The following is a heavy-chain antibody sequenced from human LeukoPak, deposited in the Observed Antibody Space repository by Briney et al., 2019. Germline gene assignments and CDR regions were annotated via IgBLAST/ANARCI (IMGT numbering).Heavy chain of an antibody. J-gene: IGHJ4*02. Sequence: GASVKVSCKASGYTFTGYYMHWVRQAPGQGLEWMGWINPHTGDTNYAQKFQGRVTMTRDTSTSTVYMELSSLRSEDTAVYYCAGGLRFLEWSLDYWGQGTLVTVSS. CDR1: GYTFTGYY. CDR3: AGGLRFLEWSLDY. D-gene: IGHD3-3*01. CDR2: INPHTGDT. V-gene: IGHV1-2*02.